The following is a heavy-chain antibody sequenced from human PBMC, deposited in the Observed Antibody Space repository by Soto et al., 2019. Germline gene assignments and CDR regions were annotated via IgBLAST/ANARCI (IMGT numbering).Heavy chain of an antibody. V-gene: IGHV3-74*01. CDR3: ARDLYSGFDY. Sequence: PGGSLRLSCAASGFTFSSHWMHWVRQVPGKGLVWVSRVSTDGSSSNYADSVKGRFTISRDNAKNTLYLQMNSLRAEDTAVYYCARDLYSGFDYWGHGTQVTVSS. D-gene: IGHD5-12*01. J-gene: IGHJ4*01. CDR1: GFTFSSHW. CDR2: VSTDGSSS.